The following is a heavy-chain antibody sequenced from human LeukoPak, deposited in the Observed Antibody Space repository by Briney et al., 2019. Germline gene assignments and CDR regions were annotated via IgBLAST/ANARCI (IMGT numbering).Heavy chain of an antibody. CDR3: ARDLMVGSPFDS. CDR1: GFTVSSNY. Sequence: QAGGSLRLSCAASGFTVSSNYMSWVRQAPGKGLEWVSVIYSGGSTSYADSVKGRFTISRDNAKNTLYLQMNSLRAEDTAVYYCARDLMVGSPFDSWGQGTLVTVSS. J-gene: IGHJ4*02. D-gene: IGHD2-8*01. V-gene: IGHV3-66*01. CDR2: IYSGGST.